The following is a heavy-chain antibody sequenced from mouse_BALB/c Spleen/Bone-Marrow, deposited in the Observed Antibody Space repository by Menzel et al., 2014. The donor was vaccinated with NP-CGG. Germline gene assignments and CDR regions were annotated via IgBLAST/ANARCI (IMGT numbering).Heavy chain of an antibody. D-gene: IGHD1-1*01. J-gene: IGHJ2*01. CDR3: TRSYGSSYEYYFDY. V-gene: IGHV1-69*02. Sequence: VQLQQSGAELVRPGASVKLPCKASGYTSTSYWINWVKQRPGQGLEWIGNIYPSDSYTNYNQKFKDKATLTVDKSSSTAYMQLSSPTSEDSAVYYCTRSYGSSYEYYFDYWGQGTTLTVSS. CDR2: IYPSDSYT. CDR1: GYTSTSYW.